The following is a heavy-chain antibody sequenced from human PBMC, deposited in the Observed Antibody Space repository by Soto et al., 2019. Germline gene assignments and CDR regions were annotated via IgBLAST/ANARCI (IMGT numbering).Heavy chain of an antibody. D-gene: IGHD3-3*01. Sequence: GGSLRLSCTGSRFTFSTAWLSWVRQAPGQGLEWVGRIKTKLDGETTAYAAPVKGRFSISRDDSKNTVYLHMNSLTAEDTAVYYCATVGEGSRNWFNPWSQGTRVTVSS. CDR1: RFTFSTAW. V-gene: IGHV3-15*01. CDR3: ATVGEGSRNWFNP. J-gene: IGHJ5*02. CDR2: IKTKLDGETT.